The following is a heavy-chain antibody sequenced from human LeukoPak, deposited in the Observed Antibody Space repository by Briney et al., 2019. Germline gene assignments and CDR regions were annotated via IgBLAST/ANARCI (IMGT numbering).Heavy chain of an antibody. J-gene: IGHJ4*02. CDR2: IYYSGST. CDR3: ARSAAGIAAAGTLDY. D-gene: IGHD6-13*01. Sequence: SETLSLTCTVSGGSISSSSYYWGWIRQPPGKGLEWIGSIYYSGSTYYNPSLKSRVTISVDTSKNQFSLKLSSVAAADTAVYYCARSAAGIAAAGTLDYWGQATLVTVSS. CDR1: GGSISSSSYY. V-gene: IGHV4-39*01.